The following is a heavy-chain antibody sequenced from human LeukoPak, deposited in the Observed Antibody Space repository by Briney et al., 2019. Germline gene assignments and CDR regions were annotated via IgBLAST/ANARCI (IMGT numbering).Heavy chain of an antibody. CDR2: IYHSGST. D-gene: IGHD1-26*01. CDR3: ARIYSGSYYEIDY. CDR1: GDSISSDYY. Sequence: SETLSLTCTVSGDSISSDYYWGWIRQPPGKGLEWIGSIYHSGSTYYNPSLKSRVTISVDTSNNQFSLKLSSVTAADTAVYYCARIYSGSYYEIDYWGQGTLVTVSS. V-gene: IGHV4-38-2*02. J-gene: IGHJ4*02.